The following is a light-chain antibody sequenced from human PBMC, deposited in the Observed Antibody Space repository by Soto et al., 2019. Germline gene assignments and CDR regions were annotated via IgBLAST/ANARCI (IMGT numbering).Light chain of an antibody. CDR3: QQYDNVPPT. V-gene: IGKV1-33*01. Sequence: DIQMTQSPSSLSASVGDRVTITYQASQDISNYLNWYQQKPGKAPKLLIYDASNVETGVPSRFSASGSGTDFTLTISSLQPEDIAEYYCQQYDNVPPTFGQGTKLEIK. CDR2: DAS. J-gene: IGKJ2*01. CDR1: QDISNY.